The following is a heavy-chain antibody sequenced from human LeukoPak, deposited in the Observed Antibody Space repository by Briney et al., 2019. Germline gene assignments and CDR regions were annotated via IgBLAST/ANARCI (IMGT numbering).Heavy chain of an antibody. CDR3: ASLDANYYDSSGTN. Sequence: GASVKVSCKASGYTFTSYDINWVRQATGQGLEWMGWMNPNSGNTGYAQKFQGRVTMTRNTSISIAYTELSSLRSEDTAVYYCASLDANYYDSSGTNWGQGTLVTVSS. CDR2: MNPNSGNT. D-gene: IGHD3-22*01. V-gene: IGHV1-8*01. CDR1: GYTFTSYD. J-gene: IGHJ4*02.